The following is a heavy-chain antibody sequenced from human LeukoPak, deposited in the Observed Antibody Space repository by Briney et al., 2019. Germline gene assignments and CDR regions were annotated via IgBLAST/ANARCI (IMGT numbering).Heavy chain of an antibody. V-gene: IGHV4-61*02. D-gene: IGHD6-25*01. CDR3: ARGPGSATAEAFDI. CDR1: GVFMSSDTSY. Sequence: SETLSLTCTVSGVFMSSDTSYWNWIRQPAGKGLEWIGRVYTGGKTNYNPSLKSRVTLSVDTSKNHLSLEMNSVTAADTAVYYCARGPGSATAEAFDIWGQGTMVTVSS. CDR2: VYTGGKT. J-gene: IGHJ3*02.